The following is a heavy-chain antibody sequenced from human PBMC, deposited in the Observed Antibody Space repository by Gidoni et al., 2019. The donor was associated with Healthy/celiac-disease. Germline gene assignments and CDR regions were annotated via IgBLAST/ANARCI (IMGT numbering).Heavy chain of an antibody. V-gene: IGHV4-30-4*01. CDR1: GGSISSGDYY. D-gene: IGHD3-16*02. CDR2: IYYSGST. CDR3: ARTSMITFGGVIVSFDY. J-gene: IGHJ4*02. Sequence: QVQLQESGPGLVKPSQTLSLTCTVSGGSISSGDYYWSWIRQPPGKGLEWIGYIYYSGSTYYNPSLKSRVTISVDTSKNQFSLKLSSVTAADTAVYYCARTSMITFGGVIVSFDYWGQGTLATVSS.